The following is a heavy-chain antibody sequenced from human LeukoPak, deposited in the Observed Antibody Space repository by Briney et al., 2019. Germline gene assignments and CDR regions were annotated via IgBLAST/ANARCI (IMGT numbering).Heavy chain of an antibody. Sequence: ASVKVSCKASGYTFTGYYMHWVRQAPGQGLEWMGWINPNSGGTNYAQKSQGRVTMTRDTSISPAYMELSRLRSDDTAVYYCARGESSSSSSHYYYYMDVWGKGTTVTVSS. CDR3: ARGESSSSSSHYYYYMDV. CDR2: INPNSGGT. CDR1: GYTFTGYY. V-gene: IGHV1-2*02. D-gene: IGHD6-6*01. J-gene: IGHJ6*03.